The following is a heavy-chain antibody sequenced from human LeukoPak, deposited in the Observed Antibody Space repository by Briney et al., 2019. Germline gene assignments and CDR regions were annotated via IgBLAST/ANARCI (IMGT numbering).Heavy chain of an antibody. D-gene: IGHD6-19*01. V-gene: IGHV3-38-3*01. Sequence: GGSLRLSCAASGFTVSSNEMSWVRQAPGKGLEWVSSISGGSTYYADSRKGRFTISRDNSKNTLHLQMNSLRAEDTAVYYCARDLKAVAGTGDWGQGTLVTVSS. CDR1: GFTVSSNE. J-gene: IGHJ4*02. CDR3: ARDLKAVAGTGD. CDR2: ISGGST.